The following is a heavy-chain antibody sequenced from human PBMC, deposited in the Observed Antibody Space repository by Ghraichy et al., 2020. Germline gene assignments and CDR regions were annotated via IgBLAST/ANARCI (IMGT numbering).Heavy chain of an antibody. J-gene: IGHJ4*02. CDR3: AKGASGSYTYVDY. D-gene: IGHD1-26*01. CDR2: ISYDGSNK. Sequence: GGSLRLSCTASGFTFGDYAMSWFRQAPGKGLEWVAVISYDGSNKYYADSVKGRFTISRDNSKNTLYLQMNSLRAEDTAVYYCAKGASGSYTYVDYWGQGTLVTVSS. CDR1: GFTFGDYA. V-gene: IGHV3-30*04.